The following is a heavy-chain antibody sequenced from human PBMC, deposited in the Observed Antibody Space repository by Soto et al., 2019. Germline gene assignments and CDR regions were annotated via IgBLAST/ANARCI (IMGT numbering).Heavy chain of an antibody. Sequence: ASVKVSCKASGYTFTSYAIIWVRQAPGQRLEWMGWISAYNGNTNYAQKLQGRVTITTDTSTTTAYMELRSLRSDDTAVYYGARDSSDSIIKYCCYGMDVWGQGTTVTVSS. CDR1: GYTFTSYA. CDR2: ISAYNGNT. J-gene: IGHJ6*02. D-gene: IGHD3-10*01. CDR3: ARDSSDSIIKYCCYGMDV. V-gene: IGHV1-18*04.